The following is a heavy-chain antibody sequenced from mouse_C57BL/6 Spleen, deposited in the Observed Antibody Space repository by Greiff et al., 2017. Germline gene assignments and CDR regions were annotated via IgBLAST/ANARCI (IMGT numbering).Heavy chain of an antibody. J-gene: IGHJ4*01. D-gene: IGHD3-3*01. V-gene: IGHV1-76*01. CDR2: IYPGSGNT. Sequence: VLLQQSGAELVRPGASVKLSCTASGYTFTDYYITWVQQRPGQRLEWVASIYPGSGNTYYNDKFKGKATLTADKSSSTAYMQLSSLTSEDAAVYYCARGTNYAVDYWGQGTSVTVSS. CDR1: GYTFTDYY. CDR3: ARGTNYAVDY.